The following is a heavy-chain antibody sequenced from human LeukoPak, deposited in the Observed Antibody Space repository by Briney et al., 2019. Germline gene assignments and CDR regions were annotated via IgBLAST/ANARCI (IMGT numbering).Heavy chain of an antibody. CDR2: ISAYNGNT. D-gene: IGHD6-19*01. J-gene: IGHJ4*02. CDR1: GYTFTSYG. CDR3: ARSMYSSGWYGTMDY. Sequence: ASVKVSCKASGYTFTSYGISWVRQVPGQGLERMGWISAYNGNTNYAQKLQGRGTMTTGTSTSTAYMELRSLRSDDTAVYYCARSMYSSGWYGTMDYWGQGTLVTVSS. V-gene: IGHV1-18*01.